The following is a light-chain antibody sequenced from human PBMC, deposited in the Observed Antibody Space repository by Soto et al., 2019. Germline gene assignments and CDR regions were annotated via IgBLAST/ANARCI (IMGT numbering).Light chain of an antibody. V-gene: IGKV1-5*03. CDR2: KAS. CDR1: QTISTW. CDR3: QQYNRYFLT. Sequence: DIRMTQSPSTLSASVGDRVTITCRASQTISTWLAWYQQKPGKAPKLLIYKASSLESGVPSRFSGSGSGTEFTLTISSLQPDDFATYYCQQYNRYFLTFGQGTKVEIK. J-gene: IGKJ1*01.